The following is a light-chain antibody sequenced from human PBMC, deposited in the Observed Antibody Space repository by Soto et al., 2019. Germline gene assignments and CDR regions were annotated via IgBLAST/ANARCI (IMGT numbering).Light chain of an antibody. V-gene: IGKV3-20*01. CDR2: GAS. CDR3: QQYDSSRT. J-gene: IGKJ1*01. Sequence: EIVLTQSPGTLSVSPGERATLSCRASQSLSSSYLAWYQQKPGRAPRLLIYGASIRATGIPGRFSGSGSGTDFTLTISRLEPEDFAVYYCQQYDSSRTFGQGTKVDIK. CDR1: QSLSSSY.